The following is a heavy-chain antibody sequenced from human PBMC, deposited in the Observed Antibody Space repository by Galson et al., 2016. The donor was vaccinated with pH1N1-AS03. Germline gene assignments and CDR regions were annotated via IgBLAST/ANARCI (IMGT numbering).Heavy chain of an antibody. D-gene: IGHD1-14*01. CDR2: VSFSGTT. CDR1: GGSINISPYN. V-gene: IGHV4-39*01. Sequence: ETLSLTCSVSGGSINISPYNWGWIRQSPGKGLEWLGSVSFSGTTYYNPSLKSRVSTSMDTSENQISLMLSSVTATDTAVYYCARQAEGRMLTLRHRYFDFWGRGIRVTVSS. J-gene: IGHJ2*01. CDR3: ARQAEGRMLTLRHRYFDF.